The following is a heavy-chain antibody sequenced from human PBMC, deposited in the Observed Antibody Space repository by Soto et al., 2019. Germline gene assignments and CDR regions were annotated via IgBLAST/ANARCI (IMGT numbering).Heavy chain of an antibody. V-gene: IGHV4-34*01. CDR2: INHSGST. Sequence: SETLSLTCAVYGGSFSGYYWSWIRQPPGKGLEWIGEINHSGSTNYNPSLKSRVTISVDTSKNQFSLKLSSVTAADTAVYYCARWVFGNGRLLGYYMDVWGKGTTVTVSS. CDR1: GGSFSGYY. D-gene: IGHD1-26*01. J-gene: IGHJ6*03. CDR3: ARWVFGNGRLLGYYMDV.